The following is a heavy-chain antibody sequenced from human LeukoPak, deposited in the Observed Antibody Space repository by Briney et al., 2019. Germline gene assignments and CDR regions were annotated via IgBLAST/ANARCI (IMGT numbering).Heavy chain of an antibody. CDR3: AKDPAPYYDSSGPLQFDP. Sequence: GRSLRLSCAASGFTFDDYAMHWVRQAPGKGLEWVSGISWNSGSIGYADSVKGRFTISRDNAKNSLYLQMNSLRAEDMASYYCAKDPAPYYDSSGPLQFDPWGQGTLVTVSS. J-gene: IGHJ5*02. CDR2: ISWNSGSI. D-gene: IGHD3-22*01. CDR1: GFTFDDYA. V-gene: IGHV3-9*03.